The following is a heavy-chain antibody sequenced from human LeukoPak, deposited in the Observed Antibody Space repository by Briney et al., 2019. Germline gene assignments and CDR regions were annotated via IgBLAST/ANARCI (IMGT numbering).Heavy chain of an antibody. V-gene: IGHV4-59*01. J-gene: IGHJ4*02. CDR2: IYYSGST. CDR1: GGSISSYY. CDR3: ARVVGAPYFDY. Sequence: SETLSLTCTVSGGSISSYYWSWIWQPPGKGLEWIGYIYYSGSTNYNPSLKSRVTISVDTSKNQFSLKLSSVTAADTAVYYCARVVGAPYFDYWGQGTLVTVSS. D-gene: IGHD1-26*01.